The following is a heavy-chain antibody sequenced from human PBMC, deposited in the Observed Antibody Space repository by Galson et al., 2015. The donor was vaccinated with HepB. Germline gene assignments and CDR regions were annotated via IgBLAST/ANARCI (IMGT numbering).Heavy chain of an antibody. Sequence: PALVKPTQTLTLTCTFSGFSLSTSGMCVSWIRQPPGKALEWLARIDWDDDKYYSTSLKTRLTISKDTSKNQVVLTMTNMDPVDTATYYCARIRLEGDGSGSYYNWYDYWGQGTLVTVSS. V-gene: IGHV2-70*11. D-gene: IGHD3-10*01. CDR2: IDWDDDK. CDR3: ARIRLEGDGSGSYYNWYDY. J-gene: IGHJ4*02. CDR1: GFSLSTSGMC.